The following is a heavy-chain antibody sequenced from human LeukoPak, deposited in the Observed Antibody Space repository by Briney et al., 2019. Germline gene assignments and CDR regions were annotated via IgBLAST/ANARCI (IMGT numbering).Heavy chain of an antibody. CDR2: ISYDGSNK. CDR1: GFTFSSYA. J-gene: IGHJ6*02. D-gene: IGHD3-10*01. V-gene: IGHV3-30*04. Sequence: PGRSLRLSCAASGFTFSSYAMHWVRQAPGKGLEWVAVISYDGSNKYYADSVKGRFTISRDNSKNTLYLQMNSLRAEDTAMYYCARDYGRSRDCGMDVWGQGTTVTVSS. CDR3: ARDYGRSRDCGMDV.